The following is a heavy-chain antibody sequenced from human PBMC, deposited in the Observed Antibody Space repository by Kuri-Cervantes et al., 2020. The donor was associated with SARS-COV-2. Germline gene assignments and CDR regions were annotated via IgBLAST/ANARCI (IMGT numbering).Heavy chain of an antibody. CDR1: GGSISSGGYY. CDR2: IYHSGST. V-gene: IGHV4-30-2*01. D-gene: IGHD5-18*01. Sequence: SETLSLTCTVSGGSISSGGYYWSWIRQPPGKGLEWIGYIYHSGSTHYNPSLKSRVTISVDRSKNQFSLKLSSVTAADTAVYYCARRTLDTAMVRGVRAPNDAFDIWGQGTMVTVSS. CDR3: ARRTLDTAMVRGVRAPNDAFDI. J-gene: IGHJ3*02.